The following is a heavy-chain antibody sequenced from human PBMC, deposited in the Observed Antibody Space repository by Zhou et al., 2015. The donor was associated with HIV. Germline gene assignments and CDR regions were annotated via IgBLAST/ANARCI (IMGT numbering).Heavy chain of an antibody. CDR3: ASSKTRYCSSTSCYPLDY. J-gene: IGHJ4*02. CDR2: IIPIFGTA. D-gene: IGHD2-2*01. Sequence: QVQLVQSGAEVKKPGSSVKVSCKASGGTFSSYAISWVRQAPGQGLEWMGGIIPIFGTANYAQKFQGRVTITADESTSTAYMELSSLRSEDTAVYYCASSKTRYCSSTSCYPLDYWGQGTLVTVSS. CDR1: GGTFSSYA. V-gene: IGHV1-69*01.